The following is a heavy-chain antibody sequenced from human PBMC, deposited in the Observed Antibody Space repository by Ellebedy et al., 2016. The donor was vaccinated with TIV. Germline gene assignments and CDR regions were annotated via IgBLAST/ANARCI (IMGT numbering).Heavy chain of an antibody. Sequence: GESLKISCAASGFTLSLNWMYWVRQAPGKGLEWVANIKEDGSEEYYVDSVKGRFTISRDNAKNSLYLQMNSLRAEDTAVYYSVRDLHWSYFDWGQGTLVTVSS. J-gene: IGHJ4*02. CDR3: VRDLHWSYFD. CDR2: IKEDGSEE. V-gene: IGHV3-7*03. CDR1: GFTLSLNW. D-gene: IGHD1-26*01.